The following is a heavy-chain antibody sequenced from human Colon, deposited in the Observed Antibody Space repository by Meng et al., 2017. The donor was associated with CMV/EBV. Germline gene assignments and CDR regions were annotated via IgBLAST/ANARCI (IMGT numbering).Heavy chain of an antibody. D-gene: IGHD2-15*01. V-gene: IGHV4-31*03. Sequence: CTVSGCSITTGVYYWTWIRQHPGKGLEWIGYIYYSGNTYYNPSLKSRVTISVDTSKNQFSLKLSSVTAADTAVYYCARGKDAAEDFDYWGQGTLVTVSS. J-gene: IGHJ4*02. CDR3: ARGKDAAEDFDY. CDR1: GCSITTGVYY. CDR2: IYYSGNT.